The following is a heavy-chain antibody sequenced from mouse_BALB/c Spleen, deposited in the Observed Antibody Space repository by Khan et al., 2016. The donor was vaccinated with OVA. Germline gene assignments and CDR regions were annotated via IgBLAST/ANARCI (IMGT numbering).Heavy chain of an antibody. D-gene: IGHD2-13*01. J-gene: IGHJ4*01. CDR1: GYSITSDYA. Sequence: EVQLQESGPGLVKPSQSLSLTCTVTGYSITSDYAWNWIRQFPGNKLEWMGYISSTGSTSYNPSLKSRISITRDTSKNQFFLHLNSVTTEDTATSYGARSLYYSDSYAMDYWGQGTSVTVSS. CDR2: ISSTGST. CDR3: ARSLYYSDSYAMDY. V-gene: IGHV3-2*02.